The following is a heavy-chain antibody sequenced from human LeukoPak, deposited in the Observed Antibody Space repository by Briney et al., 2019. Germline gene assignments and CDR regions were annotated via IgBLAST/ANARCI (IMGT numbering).Heavy chain of an antibody. Sequence: ASVKVSCKASGYTFTGYYMHWVRQAPGQGLEWMGWINPNSGGTNYARKFQGRVTMTRDTSISTAYMELSRLRSDDTAVYYCARDGGLGREYYYYMDVWGKGTTVTVSS. D-gene: IGHD3-16*01. CDR3: ARDGGLGREYYYYMDV. CDR2: INPNSGGT. CDR1: GYTFTGYY. J-gene: IGHJ6*03. V-gene: IGHV1-2*02.